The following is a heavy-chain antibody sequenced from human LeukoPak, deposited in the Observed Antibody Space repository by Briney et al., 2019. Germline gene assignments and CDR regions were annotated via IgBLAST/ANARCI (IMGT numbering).Heavy chain of an antibody. CDR1: GYTFTDYY. CDR3: ARDLVSPNWFDP. CDR2: INPNSGGT. Sequence: ASVKVSCKASGYTFTDYYMHWVRQAPGQGLEWMGWINPNSGGTNYAQKFQGRVTMTTDTSTSTAYMELRSLRSDDTAVYYCARDLVSPNWFDPWGQGTLVTVSS. J-gene: IGHJ5*02. V-gene: IGHV1-2*02.